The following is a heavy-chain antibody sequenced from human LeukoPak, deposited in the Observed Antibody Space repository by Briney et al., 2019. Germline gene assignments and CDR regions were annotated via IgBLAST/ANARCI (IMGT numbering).Heavy chain of an antibody. D-gene: IGHD5-12*01. CDR3: ASWQVDIVATTFVDY. V-gene: IGHV1-2*02. CDR2: INPNSGGT. J-gene: IGHJ4*02. CDR1: GYTXTGYY. Sequence: ASVKVSCKASGYTXTGYYMHWVRQAPGQGLEWMGWINPNSGGTNYAQKFQGRVTMTRDTSISTAYMELSRLRSDDTAVYYCASWQVDIVATTFVDYWGQGTLVTVSS.